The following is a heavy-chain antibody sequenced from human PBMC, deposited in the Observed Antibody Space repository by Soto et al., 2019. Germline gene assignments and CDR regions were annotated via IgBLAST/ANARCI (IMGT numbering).Heavy chain of an antibody. CDR1: GGTFSSYA. Sequence: QVQLVQSGAEVKKPGSSVKVSCKASGGTFSSYAISWVRQAPGQGLEWMGGIIPIFGTANYAQKFQGRVTITADKSTSTAYTELSSLRSEDTAVYYCAREYCSSTSCGDGMDVWGQGTTVTVSS. D-gene: IGHD2-2*01. CDR3: AREYCSSTSCGDGMDV. J-gene: IGHJ6*02. CDR2: IIPIFGTA. V-gene: IGHV1-69*06.